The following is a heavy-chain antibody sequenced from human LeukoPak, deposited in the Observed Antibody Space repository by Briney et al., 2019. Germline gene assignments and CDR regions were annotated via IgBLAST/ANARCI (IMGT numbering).Heavy chain of an antibody. D-gene: IGHD1-14*01. Sequence: PGGSLRLSCAASEFTFSRYGMHWVRQAPGKGLEWVAFIRYDGSNKYYADSVKGRFTISRDNSKNTLYLQMNSLRAEDTAVYYCASGGTGTLKNFQVDYWGQGTLVTVSS. CDR1: EFTFSRYG. V-gene: IGHV3-30*02. CDR2: IRYDGSNK. CDR3: ASGGTGTLKNFQVDY. J-gene: IGHJ4*02.